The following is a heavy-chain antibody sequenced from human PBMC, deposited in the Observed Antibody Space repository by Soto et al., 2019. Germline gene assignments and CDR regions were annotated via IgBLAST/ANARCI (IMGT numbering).Heavy chain of an antibody. V-gene: IGHV1-69*13. CDR1: GGTFSSYG. Sequence: ASVKVSCKASGGTFSSYGSSWVRQAPGQGLEWMGGIIPIFGTANYAQKFQGRVTITADESTSTAYMELSSLRSEDTAVYYCARDQDVDTAMLDAFDIWGLGTLVTVSS. D-gene: IGHD5-18*01. CDR2: IIPIFGTA. CDR3: ARDQDVDTAMLDAFDI. J-gene: IGHJ3*02.